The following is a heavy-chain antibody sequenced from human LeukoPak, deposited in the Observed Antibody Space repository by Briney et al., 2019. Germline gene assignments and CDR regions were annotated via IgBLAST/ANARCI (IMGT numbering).Heavy chain of an antibody. CDR1: GGSISSGGYP. Sequence: SETLSLTCAVSGGSISSGGYPWSWIRQPPGKGLEWIGYIYYSGSTYYNPSLKSRVTISVDTSKNQFSLKLSSVTAADTAVYYCARGGFWSGYRPDAFDIWGQGTMVTVSS. V-gene: IGHV4-30-4*07. CDR2: IYYSGST. J-gene: IGHJ3*02. CDR3: ARGGFWSGYRPDAFDI. D-gene: IGHD3-3*01.